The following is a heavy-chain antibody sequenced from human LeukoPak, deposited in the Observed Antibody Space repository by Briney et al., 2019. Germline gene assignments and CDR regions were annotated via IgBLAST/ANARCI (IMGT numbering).Heavy chain of an antibody. Sequence: ASVKVSCKASGYTFTSYYMHWVRQAPGQGLEWMGIINPSGGSTSYAQKFQGRVTMTRDMSTSTVYMELSSLRSEDTGVYYCAREGYSYGYYYWGQGTLVTVSS. D-gene: IGHD5-18*01. CDR1: GYTFTSYY. J-gene: IGHJ4*02. V-gene: IGHV1-46*01. CDR2: INPSGGST. CDR3: AREGYSYGYYY.